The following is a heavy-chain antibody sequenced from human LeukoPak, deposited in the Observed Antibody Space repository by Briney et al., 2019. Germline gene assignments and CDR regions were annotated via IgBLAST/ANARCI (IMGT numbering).Heavy chain of an antibody. J-gene: IGHJ6*03. Sequence: SETLSLTCTVSGGSISSYYWSWIRQPPGKGLEWIGYIYYSGSTNYNPSLKSRVTISVDTSKNQFSLKLSSVTAADTAVYYCARDGDRGLYYYYYMDVWGKGTTVTVSS. CDR1: GGSISSYY. CDR3: ARDGDRGLYYYYYMDV. CDR2: IYYSGST. D-gene: IGHD3-10*01. V-gene: IGHV4-59*01.